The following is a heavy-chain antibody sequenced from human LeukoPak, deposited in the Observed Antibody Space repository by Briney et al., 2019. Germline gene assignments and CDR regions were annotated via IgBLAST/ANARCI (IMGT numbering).Heavy chain of an antibody. D-gene: IGHD4-11*01. CDR1: GGSFSGYY. CDR3: ARGVSTVNFDY. Sequence: SETLSLTCAVYGGSFSGYYWSWIRQPAGRGLEWIGRIYTSGSTNYNPSLNSRVTISVDTSKSQFSLKLSSVTAADTAVYYCARGVSTVNFDYWGQGTLVTVSS. V-gene: IGHV4-59*10. CDR2: IYTSGST. J-gene: IGHJ4*02.